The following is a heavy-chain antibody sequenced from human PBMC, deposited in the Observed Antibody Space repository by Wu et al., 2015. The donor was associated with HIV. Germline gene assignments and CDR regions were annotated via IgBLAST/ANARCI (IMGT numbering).Heavy chain of an antibody. V-gene: IGHV1-2*02. CDR3: ATQVSIVRFDP. CDR2: INPHNGAT. CDR1: GYTFIGYY. J-gene: IGHJ5*02. D-gene: IGHD5/OR15-5a*01. Sequence: QVQLVQSGAEMKKPGASVKVSCKTSGYTFIGYYMHWVRQAPGQGLEWMGWINPHNGATKYAQKFQGRVTLTRDTSLNTAYMELSSLRSDDTAIFYCATQVSIVRFDPWGQGTLVTVSS.